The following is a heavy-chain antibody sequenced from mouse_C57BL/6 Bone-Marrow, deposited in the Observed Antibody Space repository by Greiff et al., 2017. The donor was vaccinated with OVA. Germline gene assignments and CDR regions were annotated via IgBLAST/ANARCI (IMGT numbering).Heavy chain of an antibody. D-gene: IGHD2-5*01. CDR2: ISSGGSYT. CDR1: GFTFSSYG. CDR3: ARRRGAYYSNGAWFAY. Sequence: DVHLVESGGDLVKPGGSLKLSCAASGFTFSSYGMSWVRQTPDKRLEWVATISSGGSYTYYPDSVKGRFTISRDNAKNTLYLQMSSLKSEDTAMYYCARRRGAYYSNGAWFAYWGQGTLVTVSA. J-gene: IGHJ3*01. V-gene: IGHV5-6*02.